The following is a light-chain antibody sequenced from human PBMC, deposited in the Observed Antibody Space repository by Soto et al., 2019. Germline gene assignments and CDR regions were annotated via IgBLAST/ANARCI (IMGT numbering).Light chain of an antibody. V-gene: IGKV3-20*01. CDR2: GAS. CDR1: QSVSSNY. J-gene: IGKJ1*01. CDR3: QQYGSSRWT. Sequence: ENVLTQSPGTLSLSPGERATRSCRASQSVSSNYVAWYQQKPGQAPRLLVYGASGRATGIPDRFSGSGSGTDFTLTISRLEPEDFAVYYCQQYGSSRWTFGQGTKVDIK.